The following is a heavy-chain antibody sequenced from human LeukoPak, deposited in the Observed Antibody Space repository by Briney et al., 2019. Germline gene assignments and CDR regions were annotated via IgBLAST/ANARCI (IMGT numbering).Heavy chain of an antibody. CDR1: GFTFSSYW. CDR2: IKQDGSEK. CDR3: ASGGYSSGWYYFDY. D-gene: IGHD6-19*01. Sequence: GESLRLTCVASGFTFSSYWMSWVRQAPGKGLEWVANIKQDGSEKYYVDSVKGRFTISRDNAKNSLYLQMNSLRAEDTAVYYCASGGYSSGWYYFDYWGQGTLVTVSS. J-gene: IGHJ4*02. V-gene: IGHV3-7*01.